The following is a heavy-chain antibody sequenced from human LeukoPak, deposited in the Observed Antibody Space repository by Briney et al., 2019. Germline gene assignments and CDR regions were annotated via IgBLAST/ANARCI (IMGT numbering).Heavy chain of an antibody. Sequence: GGSLSLSCAASGFTFNTAWMSWVRQPPGKGLEWVGRVKSKLEGGTTDYAAPVKGRFTISRDDSKNRVYLQMNSLKTEDTAVYYCTTEGYCSGGDCYSYDNWGQGTLVTVSS. CDR2: VKSKLEGGTT. D-gene: IGHD2-15*01. CDR1: GFTFNTAW. V-gene: IGHV3-15*01. CDR3: TTEGYCSGGDCYSYDN. J-gene: IGHJ4*02.